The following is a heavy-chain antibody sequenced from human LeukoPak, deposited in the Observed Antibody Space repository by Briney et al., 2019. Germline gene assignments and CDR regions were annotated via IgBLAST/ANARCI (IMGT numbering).Heavy chain of an antibody. J-gene: IGHJ5*02. V-gene: IGHV4-59*02. D-gene: IGHD5-12*01. CDR2: IYHSGST. CDR3: GKGATAWVPFEP. CDR1: GGSVSSSY. Sequence: SETLSLTCTVSGGSVSSSYWIWIRQPPGKGLEWIGYIYHSGSTSYNPSLKSRVTMSLDTSKKQFSLRQSSVTAADTAVYYCGKGATAWVPFEPWGQGTLVNVSS.